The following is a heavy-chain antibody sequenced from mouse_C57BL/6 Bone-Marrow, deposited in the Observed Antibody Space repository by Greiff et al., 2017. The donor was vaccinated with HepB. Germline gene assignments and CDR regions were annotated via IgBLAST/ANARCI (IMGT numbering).Heavy chain of an antibody. CDR2: IHPNSGST. J-gene: IGHJ3*01. V-gene: IGHV1-64*01. CDR3: AREPIYYYGSRGFAY. D-gene: IGHD1-1*01. Sequence: QVQLQQPGAELVKPGASVKLSCKASGYTFTSYWMHWVKQRPGQGLEWIGMIHPNSGSTNYNEKFKSKATLTVDKSSSTAYMQLSSLTSEDSAVYYWAREPIYYYGSRGFAYWGQGTLVTVSA. CDR1: GYTFTSYW.